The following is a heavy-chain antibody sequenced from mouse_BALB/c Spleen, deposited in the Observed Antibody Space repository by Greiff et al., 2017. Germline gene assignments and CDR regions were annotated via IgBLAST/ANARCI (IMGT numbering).Heavy chain of an antibody. D-gene: IGHD1-1*01. CDR2: IDPENVNT. CDR1: GSKFKDSN. J-gene: IGHJ3*01. CDR3: ARYYGSSYAY. V-gene: IGHV14-1*02. Sequence: VQLNQSGPGLVRPGALVKLSCKASGSKFKDSNMPWVKQRPEQGLEWIGWIDPENVNTIYNPKFQGKASITADTSSNTAYLQLSSLTSEDTAVYYCARYYGSSYAYWGQGTLVTVSA.